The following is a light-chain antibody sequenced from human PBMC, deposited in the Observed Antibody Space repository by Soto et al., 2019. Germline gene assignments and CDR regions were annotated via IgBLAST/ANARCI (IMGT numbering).Light chain of an antibody. J-gene: IGKJ1*01. CDR1: RGIGNA. CDR2: SAS. CDR3: QKYDSAPT. V-gene: IGKV1-27*01. Sequence: GDIVTITCRPSRGIGNALAWYQQKPGTVPKLLIHSASTLQSGVPSRFSGSGSGTDFTLTISSLQPEDVASYYCQKYDSAPTFGPGTKVDIK.